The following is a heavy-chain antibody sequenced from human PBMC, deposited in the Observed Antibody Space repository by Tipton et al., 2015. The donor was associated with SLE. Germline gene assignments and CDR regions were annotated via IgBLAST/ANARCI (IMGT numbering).Heavy chain of an antibody. J-gene: IGHJ4*01. Sequence: SLRLSCAASGFTFSSYAMHWVRQAPGKGLEWVAVISYDGSNKYYADSVKGRFTISRDNSKNTLNLQMNSLRAEDTAVYYCARDGALRNCFDYWGHGTLVTVSS. CDR3: ARDGALRNCFDY. V-gene: IGHV3-30*04. CDR2: ISYDGSNK. D-gene: IGHD5/OR15-5a*01. CDR1: GFTFSSYA.